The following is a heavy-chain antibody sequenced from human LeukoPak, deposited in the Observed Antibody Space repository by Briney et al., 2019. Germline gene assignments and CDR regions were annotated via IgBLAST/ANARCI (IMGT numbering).Heavy chain of an antibody. J-gene: IGHJ4*02. Sequence: SETLSLTCTVSGGSMSPYHWGWIRQPPGKGLEWTGYIYYSGSTNYNPPLNSRVTISVDTSKNQFSLRLSSVTAADTAIYYCARAVSGRFDYWGQGTLVTVSS. D-gene: IGHD6-19*01. CDR2: IYYSGST. V-gene: IGHV4-59*08. CDR1: GGSMSPYH. CDR3: ARAVSGRFDY.